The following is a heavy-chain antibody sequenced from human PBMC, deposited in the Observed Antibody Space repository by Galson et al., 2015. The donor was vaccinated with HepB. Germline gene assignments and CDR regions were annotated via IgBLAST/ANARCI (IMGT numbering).Heavy chain of an antibody. CDR3: ARGSSDWYFDL. Sequence: SVKVSCKASGYTFTSYGISWVRQAPGQGLEWMGWISAYNGNTNYAQKLQGRVTMTEDTSTDTAYMELSSLRSEDTAVYYCARGSSDWYFDLWGRGTLVTVSS. CDR1: GYTFTSYG. J-gene: IGHJ2*01. CDR2: ISAYNGNT. V-gene: IGHV1-18*04. D-gene: IGHD6-6*01.